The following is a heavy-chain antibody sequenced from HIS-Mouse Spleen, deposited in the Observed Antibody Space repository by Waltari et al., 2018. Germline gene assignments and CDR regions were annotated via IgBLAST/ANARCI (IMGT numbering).Heavy chain of an antibody. CDR3: ARHRGLGVTDAFDI. Sequence: QVQLQESGPGLVKPSETLSLTCTVSGGSISSYYWSWIRQPPGKGLEWIGYIYYSGSTNYNPSLKSRVTISVDTSKNQFSLKLSSVTAADTAVYYCARHRGLGVTDAFDIWGQGTMVTVSS. D-gene: IGHD3-10*01. J-gene: IGHJ3*02. CDR1: GGSISSYY. CDR2: IYYSGST. V-gene: IGHV4-59*08.